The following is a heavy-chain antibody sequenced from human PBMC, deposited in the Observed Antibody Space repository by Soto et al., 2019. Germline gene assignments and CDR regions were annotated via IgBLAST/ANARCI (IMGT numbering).Heavy chain of an antibody. CDR2: TYYRSKWYN. V-gene: IGHV6-1*01. D-gene: IGHD6-6*01. J-gene: IGHJ6*02. CDR1: GDSVSSNSAA. Sequence: PSPTLSLTCAISGDSVSSNSAAWNWIRQSPSRGLEWLGRTYYRSKWYNDYAVSVKSRITINPDTSKNQFSLQLNSVTPEDTAVYYCARDIAARPGDYYYYYGMDVWGQGTTVTVSS. CDR3: ARDIAARPGDYYYYYGMDV.